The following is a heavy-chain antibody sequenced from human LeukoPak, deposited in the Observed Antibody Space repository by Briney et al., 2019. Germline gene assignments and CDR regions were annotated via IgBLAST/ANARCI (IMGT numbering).Heavy chain of an antibody. J-gene: IGHJ5*02. CDR3: ARVVGVLWFGELFGDNWFDP. Sequence: ASVKVSCKASGYTFTSYGISWVRQAPGQGLEWMGWISAYNGNTNYAQKLQGRVTMTTDASTSTAYMELRSLRSDDTAVYYCARVVGVLWFGELFGDNWFDPWGQGTLVTVSS. D-gene: IGHD3-10*01. CDR2: ISAYNGNT. CDR1: GYTFTSYG. V-gene: IGHV1-18*01.